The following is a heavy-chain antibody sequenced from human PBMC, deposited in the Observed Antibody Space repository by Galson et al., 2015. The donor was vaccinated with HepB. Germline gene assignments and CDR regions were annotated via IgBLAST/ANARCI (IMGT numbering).Heavy chain of an antibody. D-gene: IGHD6-13*01. CDR2: ISYDGSNK. J-gene: IGHJ1*01. Sequence: SLRLSCAASGFTFSSYAMHWVRQAPGKGLEWVAVISYDGSNKYYADSVKGRFTISRDNSKNTLYLQMNSLRAEDTAVYYCARVSGSSWYVTEYFQHWGQGTLVTVSS. V-gene: IGHV3-30-3*01. CDR3: ARVSGSSWYVTEYFQH. CDR1: GFTFSSYA.